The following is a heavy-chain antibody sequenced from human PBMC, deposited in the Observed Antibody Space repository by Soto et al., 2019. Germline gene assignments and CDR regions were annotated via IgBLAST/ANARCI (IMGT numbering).Heavy chain of an antibody. Sequence: SETLSLTCAVYGGSFSGYYWGWIRQPPGMGLEWIGEINPSGSTNYNPSLKSRVTISVDTSKKQFSLKLSSVTAADTAVYYCARRGGATIMDYWGQGTLVTVSS. V-gene: IGHV4-34*01. D-gene: IGHD5-12*01. CDR2: INPSGST. CDR3: ARRGGATIMDY. CDR1: GGSFSGYY. J-gene: IGHJ4*02.